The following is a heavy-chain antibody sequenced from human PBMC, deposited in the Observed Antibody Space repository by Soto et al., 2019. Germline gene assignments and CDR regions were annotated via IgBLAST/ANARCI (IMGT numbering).Heavy chain of an antibody. CDR2: ISYDGSNK. V-gene: IGHV3-30*03. Sequence: QVQLVESGGGVVQPGRSLRLSCAASGFTFSSYGMHWVRQAPGKGLEWVAVISYDGSNKYYADSVKGRFTISRDNSKNTHYLQMNRLRAEDTAVYYCATDPGIAVAGRVWGSYFDYWGQGTLVTVSS. D-gene: IGHD6-19*01. J-gene: IGHJ4*02. CDR1: GFTFSSYG. CDR3: ATDPGIAVAGRVWGSYFDY.